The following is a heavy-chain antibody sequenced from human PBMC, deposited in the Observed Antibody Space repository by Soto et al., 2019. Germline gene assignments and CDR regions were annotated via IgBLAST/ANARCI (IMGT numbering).Heavy chain of an antibody. CDR1: GFTFDDYA. D-gene: IGHD3-22*01. J-gene: IGHJ3*02. Sequence: EVQLVESGGGLVQPGRSLRLSCAASGFTFDDYAMHWVRQAPGKGLEWVSGISWNSGSIGYADSVKGRFTISRDNAKNSLYLQMNSLRAEDTALYYCAKDGVTMRPMGSAFDIWGQGTMVTVSS. V-gene: IGHV3-9*01. CDR3: AKDGVTMRPMGSAFDI. CDR2: ISWNSGSI.